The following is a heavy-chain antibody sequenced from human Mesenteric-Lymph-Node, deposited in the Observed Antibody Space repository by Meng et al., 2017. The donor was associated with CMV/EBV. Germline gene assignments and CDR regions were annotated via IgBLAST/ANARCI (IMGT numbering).Heavy chain of an antibody. Sequence: SGYTFTSYDMHWVRQAPGQGIEWMGIINPSGGSTSYAQKFQGRVTMTRDTSTSTVYMELSSLRSEDTAVYYCARAAFGELLLGTEYWGQGTLVTVSS. V-gene: IGHV1-46*01. CDR3: ARAAFGELLLGTEY. J-gene: IGHJ4*02. D-gene: IGHD3-10*01. CDR1: GYTFTSYD. CDR2: INPSGGST.